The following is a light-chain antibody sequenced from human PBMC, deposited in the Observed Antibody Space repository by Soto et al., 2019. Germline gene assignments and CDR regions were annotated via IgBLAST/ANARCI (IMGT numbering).Light chain of an antibody. J-gene: IGKJ4*01. CDR1: QSVSSY. Sequence: EIVLTQSPATLSLSPGERATLSCRASQSVSSYLAWYQQKPGQAPRLLIYDASNRATGIPARFSGSGSGTDFTLTISSLEPEDFAVYYCQQRSDWHTFGGGTGWRSN. CDR3: QQRSDWHT. CDR2: DAS. V-gene: IGKV3-11*01.